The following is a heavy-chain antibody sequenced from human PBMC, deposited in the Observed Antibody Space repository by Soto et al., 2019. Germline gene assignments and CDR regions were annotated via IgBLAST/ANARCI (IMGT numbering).Heavy chain of an antibody. Sequence: GESLKISCTGSGYSFSTYWIAWVRQMPGKGLEWMGIIYPGDSDTRYSPSFQGQVTISADTSTKTAYLQWSSLKASDTAIYYCARLPQFRWFGALTPRAYYFNYWGPGTLVTVSS. CDR1: GYSFSTYW. J-gene: IGHJ4*02. CDR2: IYPGDSDT. CDR3: ARLPQFRWFGALTPRAYYFNY. D-gene: IGHD3-10*01. V-gene: IGHV5-51*01.